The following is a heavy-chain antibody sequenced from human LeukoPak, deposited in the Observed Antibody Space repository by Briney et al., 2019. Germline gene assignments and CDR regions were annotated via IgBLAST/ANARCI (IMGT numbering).Heavy chain of an antibody. CDR1: GFTFSSYW. J-gene: IGHJ5*02. CDR2: ISSSSSYI. Sequence: GGSLRLSCAASGFTFSSYWMTWVRRAPGKGLEWVSSISSSSSYIYYADSVKGRFTISRDNAKNSLYLQMNSLRAEDTAVYYCARAPAVFYYDSSGYLPWGQGTLVTVSS. D-gene: IGHD3-22*01. V-gene: IGHV3-21*01. CDR3: ARAPAVFYYDSSGYLP.